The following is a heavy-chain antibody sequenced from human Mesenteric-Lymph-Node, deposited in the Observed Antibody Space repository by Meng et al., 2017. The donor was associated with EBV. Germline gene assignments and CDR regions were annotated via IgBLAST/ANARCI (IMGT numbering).Heavy chain of an antibody. CDR1: GYTFTSYA. D-gene: IGHD4-17*01. Sequence: QVLLLQSVADVKKPXXSVKVSCKASGYTFTSYAMHWVRQAPGQRLEWMGWINAGNGNTKYSQKFQGRVTITRDTSASTAYMELSSLRSEDTAVYYCAREKVRSGPYIDYWGQGTLVNVSS. V-gene: IGHV1-3*01. J-gene: IGHJ4*02. CDR3: AREKVRSGPYIDY. CDR2: INAGNGNT.